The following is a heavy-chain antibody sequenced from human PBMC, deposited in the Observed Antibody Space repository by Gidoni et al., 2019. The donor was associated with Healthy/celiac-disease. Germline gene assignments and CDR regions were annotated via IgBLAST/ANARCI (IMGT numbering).Heavy chain of an antibody. CDR1: GFTFSSYA. CDR2: ISGSGGST. Sequence: EVQLLESGGGLVQPGGSLRLSCAASGFTFSSYAMSWVRQAPGKGLEWVSAISGSGGSTYYADSVKGRFTISRDNSKNTLYLQMNSLRAEDTAVYYCANPPRGYSYGYYFDYWGQGTLVTVSS. D-gene: IGHD5-18*01. J-gene: IGHJ4*02. V-gene: IGHV3-23*01. CDR3: ANPPRGYSYGYYFDY.